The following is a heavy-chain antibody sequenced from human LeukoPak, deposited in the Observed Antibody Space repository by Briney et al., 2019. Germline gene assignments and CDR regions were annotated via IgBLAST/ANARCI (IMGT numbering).Heavy chain of an antibody. J-gene: IGHJ4*02. CDR2: ISSNGGST. V-gene: IGHV3-64D*06. CDR1: GFTFSSYA. D-gene: IGHD2-15*01. Sequence: PGGSLRLSCSASGFTFSSYAMHWVRQAPGKGLEYVSAISSNGGSTYYADSVKGRFTISRDNSKNTLYLQMSSLRAEDTAVYYCARGGKCSDGKCYLIDYWGQGTLVTVSS. CDR3: ARGGKCSDGKCYLIDY.